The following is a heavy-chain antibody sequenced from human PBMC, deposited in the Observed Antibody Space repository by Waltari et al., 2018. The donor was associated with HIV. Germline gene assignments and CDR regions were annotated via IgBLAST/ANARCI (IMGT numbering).Heavy chain of an antibody. CDR1: GGSFSGYY. CDR2: INHSGST. CDR3: ARGRGIAAAGGRGGDY. J-gene: IGHJ4*02. D-gene: IGHD6-13*01. V-gene: IGHV4-34*01. Sequence: QVQLQQWGAGLLKPSETLSLTCAVYGGSFSGYYWSWIRQPPGKGLEWIGEINHSGSTNYNPSLKSRVTISVDTSKNQFSLKLSSVTAADTAVYYCARGRGIAAAGGRGGDYWGQGTLVTVSS.